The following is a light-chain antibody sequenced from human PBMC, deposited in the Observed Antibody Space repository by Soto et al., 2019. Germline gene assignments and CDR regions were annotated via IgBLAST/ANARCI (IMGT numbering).Light chain of an antibody. J-gene: IGKJ1*01. CDR1: QSISSW. V-gene: IGKV1-5*01. CDR2: DAS. CDR3: QRYNSYPAT. Sequence: DIQMTQSPSTLSASVGDRVTITCRASQSISSWLAWYQQKPGKAPKLLIYDASSLESGVPSRFSGSGSGTEFTLTISSLQPDDFATYYCQRYNSYPATFGQGTKVEIK.